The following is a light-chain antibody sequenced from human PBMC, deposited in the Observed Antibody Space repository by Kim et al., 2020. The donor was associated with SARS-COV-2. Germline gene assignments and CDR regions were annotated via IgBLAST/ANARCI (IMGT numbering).Light chain of an antibody. V-gene: IGLV3-1*01. Sequence: SSELTQPPSVSVSPGQTARITCSGDKLGDKYACWYQQKPGQSPVLVIYQDSKRPSGIPERFSGSNSGNTATLTISGTQAMDEADYYCQAWDSSTEVVFGGGTQLTVL. CDR1: KLGDKY. J-gene: IGLJ2*01. CDR3: QAWDSSTEVV. CDR2: QDS.